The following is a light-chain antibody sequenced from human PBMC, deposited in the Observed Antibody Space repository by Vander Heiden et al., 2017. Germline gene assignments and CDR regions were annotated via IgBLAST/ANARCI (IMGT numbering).Light chain of an antibody. V-gene: IGKV3-20*01. J-gene: IGKJ1*01. CDR3: QQDGSSPRT. CDR1: HSVSSSY. Sequence: EIVLSQSPRTLSLSPGERATLSCRASHSVSSSYLAWYQQKPGQAPRLLIYGASSRATGIPDRFSGSGSVTDFTLTISRLEPEDFAVYYCQQDGSSPRTFGQGTKVEIK. CDR2: GAS.